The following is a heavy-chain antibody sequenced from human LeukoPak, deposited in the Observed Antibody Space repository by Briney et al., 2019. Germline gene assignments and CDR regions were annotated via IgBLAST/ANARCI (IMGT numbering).Heavy chain of an antibody. D-gene: IGHD1-26*01. J-gene: IGHJ4*02. CDR1: GFTFSRYW. CDR2: INQDGSGE. V-gene: IGHV3-7*01. Sequence: GGSLRLSCAASGFTFSRYWMSWVRQAPGKGLEWVATINQDGSGEFYVDSVKGRFTISRDNAKNTLYLQMNSLRAEDTAVYYCARATGSYYSLGYWGQGTLVTVSS. CDR3: ARATGSYYSLGY.